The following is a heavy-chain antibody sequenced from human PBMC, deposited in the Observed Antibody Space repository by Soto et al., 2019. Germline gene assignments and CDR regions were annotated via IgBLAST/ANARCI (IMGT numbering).Heavy chain of an antibody. V-gene: IGHV4-34*01. J-gene: IGHJ2*01. Sequence: QVQLQQWGAGPLRPLETLSLTCGVSGGSFSGYYWAWIRQSPGKGLEWIGDINDRGSINYNPSLKSRVSISVDTSKNHYSLNLRSVTAAYTAVYYCARESHDILTGPPWVWYFDLWGRGTLVTVSS. CDR2: INDRGSI. CDR1: GGSFSGYY. CDR3: ARESHDILTGPPWVWYFDL. D-gene: IGHD3-9*01.